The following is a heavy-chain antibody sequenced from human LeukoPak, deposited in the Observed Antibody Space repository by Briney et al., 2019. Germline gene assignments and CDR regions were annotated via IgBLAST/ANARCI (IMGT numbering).Heavy chain of an antibody. D-gene: IGHD3-10*01. J-gene: IGHJ4*02. V-gene: IGHV1-2*02. CDR2: INPNSGGT. CDR3: ARSLGFGEFGFDY. CDR1: GYTFTGYY. Sequence: ASVKVSCKASGYTFTGYYMHWVRQAPGQGLEWMGWINPNSGGTNYAQKFQGRVTMTRDTSISTAYMELSRLRSDDTAVYYCARSLGFGEFGFDYWGQGTLVTVSS.